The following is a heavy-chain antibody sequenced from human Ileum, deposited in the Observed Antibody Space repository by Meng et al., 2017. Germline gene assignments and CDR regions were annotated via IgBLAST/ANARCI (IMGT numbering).Heavy chain of an antibody. J-gene: IGHJ5*02. CDR2: IYYRGGA. V-gene: IGHV4-59*08. Sequence: QVQLQESGPGLVKPSETLALTCSVSGASISSHYWIWIRQPPGKGLEYIGYIYYRGGASYNPSLRSRVTMSVDTSKNQFSLNLSSVTAADTAVYYCARLLDSSDWGWFDPWGQGTLVTVSS. CDR1: GASISSHY. D-gene: IGHD3-22*01. CDR3: ARLLDSSDWGWFDP.